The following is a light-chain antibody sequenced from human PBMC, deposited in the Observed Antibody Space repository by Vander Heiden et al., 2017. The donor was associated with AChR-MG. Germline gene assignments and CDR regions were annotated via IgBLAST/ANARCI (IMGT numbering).Light chain of an antibody. CDR2: DVT. CDR1: SRDVGAYNY. J-gene: IGLJ2*01. V-gene: IGLV2-8*01. CDR3: ASYAGSNNLV. Sequence: QSALTQPPSASGFPGQSVTISCTGTSRDVGAYNYVSWYQQHPGNAPKLMIYDVTKRPSGVPDRFSGSKSGNTASLTVSGLQAEDEADYYCASYAGSNNLVFGGGTKLTV.